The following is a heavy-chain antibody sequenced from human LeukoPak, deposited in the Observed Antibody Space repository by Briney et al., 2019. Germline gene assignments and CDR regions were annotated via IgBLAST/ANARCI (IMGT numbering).Heavy chain of an antibody. J-gene: IGHJ4*02. D-gene: IGHD3-22*01. Sequence: AETLSLTCAVYGGSFSGYSWTWIRQPPGKGLEWIGEINHSGSTNYNPSLKSRVTISVDTSKNQFSLKLSSVTAADTAVYYCARQAYDSIGFYDYWGQGTLVTVSS. V-gene: IGHV4-34*01. CDR1: GGSFSGYS. CDR2: INHSGST. CDR3: ARQAYDSIGFYDY.